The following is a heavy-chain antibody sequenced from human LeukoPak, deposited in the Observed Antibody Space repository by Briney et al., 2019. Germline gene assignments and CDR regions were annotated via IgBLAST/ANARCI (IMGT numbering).Heavy chain of an antibody. CDR3: ARGGEYYYDSSGYYVGY. CDR1: GGSLSSGGSY. J-gene: IGHJ4*02. Sequence: SETLSLTCTVSGGSLSSGGSYWSWLRQHPGTGLEWLGYIYYSGSTYYNPSLKSRVTISVDTSKNQFSLKLSSVTAADTAVYYCARGGEYYYDSSGYYVGYWGQGTLVTVSS. V-gene: IGHV4-31*03. CDR2: IYYSGST. D-gene: IGHD3-22*01.